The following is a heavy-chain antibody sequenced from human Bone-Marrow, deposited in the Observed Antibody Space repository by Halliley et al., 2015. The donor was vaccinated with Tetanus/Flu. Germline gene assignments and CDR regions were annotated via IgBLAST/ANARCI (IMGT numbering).Heavy chain of an antibody. CDR2: ISPGDSDT. V-gene: IGHV5-51*01. CDR1: GYSFTNYW. D-gene: IGHD3-22*01. Sequence: EVQLVQSGAEVKKPGESLKISCKGSGYSFTNYWIGWVRQMPGKGLEWMGMISPGDSDTRYSPSFQGQVTISADKSISTAYLKWSSLKASDTAMYYCAISTGYYDASGYYPEYFPHWGQGTLVTVSS. J-gene: IGHJ1*01. CDR3: AISTGYYDASGYYPEYFPH.